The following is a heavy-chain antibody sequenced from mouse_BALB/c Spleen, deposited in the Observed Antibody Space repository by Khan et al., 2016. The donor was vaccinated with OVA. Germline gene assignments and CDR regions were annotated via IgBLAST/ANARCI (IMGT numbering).Heavy chain of an antibody. Sequence: EVELVESGGDLVQPGGSRKLSCAASGFTFSSYGMHWVRQAPEKGLEWVAYISGDSNTIYYADTVKGRFTISRDNPRNTLFLQMTSLMSEDTAMYYCATSYFDGYYFDYWGRGTTLTVSS. CDR2: ISGDSNTI. D-gene: IGHD1-1*01. CDR1: GFTFSSYG. J-gene: IGHJ2*01. V-gene: IGHV5-17*02. CDR3: ATSYFDGYYFDY.